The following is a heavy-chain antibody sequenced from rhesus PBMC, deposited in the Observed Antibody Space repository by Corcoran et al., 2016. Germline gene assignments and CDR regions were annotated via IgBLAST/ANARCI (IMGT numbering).Heavy chain of an antibody. CDR1: GGSISSSYYY. CDR3: ARAVAGRDYFDY. J-gene: IGHJ4*01. V-gene: IGHV4-122*02. CDR2: ISYSGST. Sequence: QVQLQESGPGLVKPSGTLSLTCAVSGGSISSSYYYWRWIRQAPGKGLEWIGYISYSGSTSYNPALKSRVTISRDTSKNQFSLKLSSVTAADTAVYYCARAVAGRDYFDYWGQGVLVTVSS. D-gene: IGHD6-37*01.